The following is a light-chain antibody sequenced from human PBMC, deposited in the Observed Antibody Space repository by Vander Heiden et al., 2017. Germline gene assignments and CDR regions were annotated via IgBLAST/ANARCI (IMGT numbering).Light chain of an antibody. J-gene: IGLJ3*02. Sequence: GQTARITCSGDALPKQYAYWYQQKPGQAPVLVIYKDSERPSGIPERFSGSSSGTTVTLTISGVQAEDEADYYCQSADSSGTLWVFGGGTKLTDL. CDR3: QSADSSGTLWV. CDR2: KDS. V-gene: IGLV3-25*03. CDR1: ALPKQY.